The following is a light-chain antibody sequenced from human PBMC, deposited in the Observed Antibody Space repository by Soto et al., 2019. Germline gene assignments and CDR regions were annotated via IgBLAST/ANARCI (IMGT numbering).Light chain of an antibody. CDR3: CSYAGSYTFDV. J-gene: IGLJ1*01. V-gene: IGLV2-11*01. CDR2: DVS. CDR1: SSDVGGYNY. Sequence: QSALTQPRSVSGSPGQSVTISCTGTSSDVGGYNYVSWYQQHPGKAPKLTIYDVSKRPSGVPDRFSGSKSGNTASLTISGLQAEDEADYYCCSYAGSYTFDVFGTGTKLTVL.